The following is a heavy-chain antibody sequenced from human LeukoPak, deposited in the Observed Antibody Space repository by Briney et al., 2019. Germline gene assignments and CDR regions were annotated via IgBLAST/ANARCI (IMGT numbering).Heavy chain of an antibody. D-gene: IGHD2-15*01. V-gene: IGHV3-74*01. CDR2: INTDGNST. Sequence: PGGSLRLSCAASGFTFSRYWMHWVRQAPGKGLVWVSRINTDGNSTTYADSVKGRFTISRNNAKNTLFLQMNSLRAEDTAVYYCARELPPVVTYYFDYWGQGTLVTVSS. CDR1: GFTFSRYW. J-gene: IGHJ4*02. CDR3: ARELPPVVTYYFDY.